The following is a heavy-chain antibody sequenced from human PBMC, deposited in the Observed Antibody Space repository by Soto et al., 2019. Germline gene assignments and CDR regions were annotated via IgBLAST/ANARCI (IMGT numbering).Heavy chain of an antibody. Sequence: GESLKISCAASGFTFSSYAMSWVRQAPGKGLEWVSAISGSGGSTYYADSVKGRFTISRDNSKNTLYLQMNSLRAEDTAVYYCAKDPGGATTADAFDIWGQGTMVTVSS. CDR1: GFTFSSYA. V-gene: IGHV3-23*01. J-gene: IGHJ3*02. D-gene: IGHD1-26*01. CDR2: ISGSGGST. CDR3: AKDPGGATTADAFDI.